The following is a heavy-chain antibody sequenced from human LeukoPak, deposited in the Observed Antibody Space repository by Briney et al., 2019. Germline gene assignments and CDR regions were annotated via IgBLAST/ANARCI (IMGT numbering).Heavy chain of an antibody. D-gene: IGHD3-10*01. CDR3: ATDSSGSYYPHYYGMDV. J-gene: IGHJ6*02. CDR2: LYYMRGA. CDR1: GGSISGYY. Sequence: SETLSLTCTVSGGSISGYYWSWSRQPPGKGVEWIGNLYYMRGAWYKSSLKSRVTTPVDTSRNEFSLKLSSVTAADTAVYYCATDSSGSYYPHYYGMDVWGQGTTVTVSS. V-gene: IGHV4-59*12.